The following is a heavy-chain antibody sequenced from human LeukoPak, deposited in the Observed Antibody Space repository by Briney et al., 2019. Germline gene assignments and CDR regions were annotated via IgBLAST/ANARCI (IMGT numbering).Heavy chain of an antibody. D-gene: IGHD3-16*01. J-gene: IGHJ4*02. Sequence: PGGSLRLSCAASGFTFSSYWMHWVRQAPGKGLVWVSRINTDGSTTSYADSVKGRFTISRDNAKNTLYLQMNSLRAGDTAVYYCARVGGQSSYDYWGQGTLVTVSS. CDR1: GFTFSSYW. CDR2: INTDGSTT. V-gene: IGHV3-74*01. CDR3: ARVGGQSSYDY.